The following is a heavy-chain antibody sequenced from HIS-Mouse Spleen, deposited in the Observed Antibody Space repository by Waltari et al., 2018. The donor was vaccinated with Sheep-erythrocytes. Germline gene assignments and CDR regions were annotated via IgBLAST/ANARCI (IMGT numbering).Heavy chain of an antibody. Sequence: QVQLQESGPGLVKPSQTLSLTCTVSGGPLSSGGYYWSWIRQHPGTGLEGIGYIYDRGSTYYNPALKGRVTISVDTSKNQFSLKLSSVTAADTAVYYCARDPLTGADYWGQGTLVTVSS. CDR3: ARDPLTGADY. V-gene: IGHV4-31*03. D-gene: IGHD7-27*01. J-gene: IGHJ4*02. CDR1: GGPLSSGGYY. CDR2: IYDRGST.